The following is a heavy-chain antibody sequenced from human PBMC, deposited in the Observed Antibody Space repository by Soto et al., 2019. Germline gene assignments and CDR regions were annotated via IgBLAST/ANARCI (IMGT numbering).Heavy chain of an antibody. V-gene: IGHV2-26*01. D-gene: IGHD3-10*01. CDR1: GFSLSNARMG. Sequence: QVTLKESGPVLVKPTETLTLTCTVSGFSLSNARMGVSWIRQPPGKALEWLAPIFSNDEKSYSTSLKSRLTIYKDTSNSQVVLTMTNMDPVDTATYYCARTVWFGENRPINWFDPWGQGTLVTVSS. CDR3: ARTVWFGENRPINWFDP. CDR2: IFSNDEK. J-gene: IGHJ5*02.